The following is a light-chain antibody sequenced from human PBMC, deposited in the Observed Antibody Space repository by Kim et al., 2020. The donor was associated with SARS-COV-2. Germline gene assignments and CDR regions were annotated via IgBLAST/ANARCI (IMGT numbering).Light chain of an antibody. CDR1: SSDVGGYNY. V-gene: IGLV2-8*01. J-gene: IGLJ2*01. CDR3: SSYAGSNIVL. CDR2: EVS. Sequence: GPSVTISCTGSSSDVGGYNYVSWYQQHPGKAPNLMIYEVSERPSGVPDRFSGSKSGNTASLTVSGLQAEDEADYYCSSYAGSNIVLFGGGTQLTVL.